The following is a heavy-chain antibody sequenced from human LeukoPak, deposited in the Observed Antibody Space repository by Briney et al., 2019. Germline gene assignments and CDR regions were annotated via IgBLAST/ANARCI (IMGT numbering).Heavy chain of an antibody. Sequence: GGSLRLSCAASGFTFSRHSMNWVRQAPGKGLEWVSYISSSSSTIYYADSVKGRFTISRDNAKNSLYLQMSGLRAEDTAVYYCARVLHKRNYDSSTYYGYWGQGTLVTVSS. V-gene: IGHV3-48*01. J-gene: IGHJ4*02. CDR2: ISSSSSTI. CDR3: ARVLHKRNYDSSTYYGY. D-gene: IGHD3-22*01. CDR1: GFTFSRHS.